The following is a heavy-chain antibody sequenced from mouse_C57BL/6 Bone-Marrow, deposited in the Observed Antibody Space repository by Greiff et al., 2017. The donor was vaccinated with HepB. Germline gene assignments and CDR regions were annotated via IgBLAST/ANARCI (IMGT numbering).Heavy chain of an antibody. Sequence: EVQLVESEGGLVQPGSSMKLSCTASGFTFSDYYMAWVRQVPEKGLEWVANINYDGSSTYYLDSLKSRFIISRDNAKNILYLQMSSLKSEDTATYYCARDRELGAMDYWGQGTSVTVSS. CDR1: GFTFSDYY. CDR2: INYDGSST. V-gene: IGHV5-16*01. J-gene: IGHJ4*01. D-gene: IGHD3-3*01. CDR3: ARDRELGAMDY.